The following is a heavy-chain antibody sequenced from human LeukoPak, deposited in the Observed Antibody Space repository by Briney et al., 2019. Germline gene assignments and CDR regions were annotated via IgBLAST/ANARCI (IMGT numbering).Heavy chain of an antibody. D-gene: IGHD2-2*01. CDR1: GYTLTELS. J-gene: IGHJ5*02. Sequence: ASMKVSCKVSGYTLTELSMHWVRQAPGQGLEWMGWINPNSGGTNYAQKFQGRVTMTRDTSISTAYMELSRLRSDDTAVYYCARVRIVVVPAAGFDPWGQGTLVTVSS. CDR2: INPNSGGT. V-gene: IGHV1-2*02. CDR3: ARVRIVVVPAAGFDP.